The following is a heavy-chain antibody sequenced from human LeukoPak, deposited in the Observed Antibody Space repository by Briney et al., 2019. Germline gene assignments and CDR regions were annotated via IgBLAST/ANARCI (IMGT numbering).Heavy chain of an antibody. V-gene: IGHV3-74*01. Sequence: QPGGSLRLSCAASGFTFSNYWMHWVRQAPGKGLVWVSRIHSDGSSTTSADSVKGRFTISRDNSKNTLYLQMNSLRAEDTAVYYCAKDGPAAIHYYYYGMDVWGQGTTVTVSS. J-gene: IGHJ6*02. CDR3: AKDGPAAIHYYYYGMDV. CDR1: GFTFSNYW. D-gene: IGHD2-2*01. CDR2: IHSDGSST.